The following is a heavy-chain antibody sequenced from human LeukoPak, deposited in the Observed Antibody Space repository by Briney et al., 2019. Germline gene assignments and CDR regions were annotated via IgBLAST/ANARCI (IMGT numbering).Heavy chain of an antibody. Sequence: PGGSLRLSCAASGFTFSSYWMHWVRQAPRKGLVWVSRINPDGSNTSYADSVKGRFTISRDNAKNTLNLQMNSLRAEDTAVYYCTRGEQLVKYWGQGTLVTVSS. CDR2: INPDGSNT. V-gene: IGHV3-74*01. J-gene: IGHJ4*02. D-gene: IGHD6-13*01. CDR3: TRGEQLVKY. CDR1: GFTFSSYW.